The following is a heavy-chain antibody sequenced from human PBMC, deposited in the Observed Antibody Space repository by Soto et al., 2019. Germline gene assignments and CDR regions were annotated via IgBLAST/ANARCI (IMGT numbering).Heavy chain of an antibody. V-gene: IGHV1-2*04. J-gene: IGHJ3*02. CDR2: INPNSGGT. CDR1: GYTFTGYY. Sequence: ASVKVSCKASGYTFTGYYMHWVRQAPGQGLEWMGWINPNSGGTNYAQKFQGWVTMTRDTSISTAYMELSRLRSDDTAVYYCARERKHCSGGSCYGHTDAFDIWGQGTMVTVSS. D-gene: IGHD2-15*01. CDR3: ARERKHCSGGSCYGHTDAFDI.